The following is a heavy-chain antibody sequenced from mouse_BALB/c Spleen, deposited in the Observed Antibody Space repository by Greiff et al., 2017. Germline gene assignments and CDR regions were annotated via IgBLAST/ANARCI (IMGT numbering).Heavy chain of an antibody. CDR2: ISSGGSYT. Sequence: DVMLVESGGGLVKPGGSLKLSCAASGFTFSSYAMSWVRQSPEKRLEWVAEISSGGSYTYYPDTVTGRFTISRDNAKNTLYLEMSSLRSEDTAMYYCARELRQAGFAYWGQGTLVTVSA. CDR3: ARELRQAGFAY. V-gene: IGHV5-9-4*01. J-gene: IGHJ3*01. D-gene: IGHD1-1*01. CDR1: GFTFSSYA.